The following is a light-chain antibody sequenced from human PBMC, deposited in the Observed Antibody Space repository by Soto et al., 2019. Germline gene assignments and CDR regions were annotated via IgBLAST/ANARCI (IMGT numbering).Light chain of an antibody. Sequence: QSALTQPASRSGSPGQSITISCTGTSSDVGGYNYVSWYQQHPGKAPKLMIYEVSNRPSGISNRFSGSKSGNTASLTISGLQAEDDADYYCSSYTSSSTLTFGGGTKVTAL. CDR1: SSDVGGYNY. J-gene: IGLJ2*01. CDR3: SSYTSSSTLT. V-gene: IGLV2-14*01. CDR2: EVS.